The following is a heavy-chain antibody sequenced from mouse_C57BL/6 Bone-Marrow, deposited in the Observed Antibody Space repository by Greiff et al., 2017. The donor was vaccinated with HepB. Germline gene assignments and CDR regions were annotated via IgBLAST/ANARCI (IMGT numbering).Heavy chain of an antibody. D-gene: IGHD1-1*01. V-gene: IGHV1-61*01. CDR3: ARSITTVGAY. CDR2: IYPSDSET. Sequence: VQLQQPGAELVRPGSSVKLSCKASGYTFTSYWMDWVKQRPGQGLEWIGNIYPSDSETHYNQKFKDKATWTVDKSSSTAYMQLSSLTSEDSAVYYCARSITTVGAYWGQGTLVTVSA. CDR1: GYTFTSYW. J-gene: IGHJ3*01.